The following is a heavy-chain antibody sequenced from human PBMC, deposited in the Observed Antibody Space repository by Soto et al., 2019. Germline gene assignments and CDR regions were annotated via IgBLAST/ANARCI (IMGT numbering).Heavy chain of an antibody. D-gene: IGHD1-26*01. V-gene: IGHV1-69*13. J-gene: IGHJ4*02. Sequence: GASVKVSCKASGGTFSSYAISWVRQAPGQGLEWMGGIIPIFGTANYAQKFQGRVTITADESTSTAYMELSSLRSEDTAVYYCARDREYSGSYSALDYWGQGTLVTVSS. CDR1: GGTFSSYA. CDR2: IIPIFGTA. CDR3: ARDREYSGSYSALDY.